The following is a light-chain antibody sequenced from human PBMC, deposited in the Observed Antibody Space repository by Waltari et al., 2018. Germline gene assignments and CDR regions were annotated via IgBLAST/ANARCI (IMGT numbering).Light chain of an antibody. Sequence: DLCLPQSPYFLSASVGDRISITCRASQAISNYLAWLQQKPGKAPKVLIYAASSLQSGVPARFSGSGSGAEFTLTISSLQPEDFATYYCQQFESYPRTFGPGTAVDIK. CDR2: AAS. V-gene: IGKV1-9*01. CDR1: QAISNY. CDR3: QQFESYPRT. J-gene: IGKJ3*01.